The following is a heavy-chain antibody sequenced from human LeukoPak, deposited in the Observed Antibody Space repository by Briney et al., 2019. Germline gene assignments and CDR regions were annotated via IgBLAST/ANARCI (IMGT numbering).Heavy chain of an antibody. CDR3: ARFRGGWYNDI. V-gene: IGHV3-48*04. CDR1: GFTFSSYS. D-gene: IGHD6-19*01. CDR2: ISSSSSTI. J-gene: IGHJ3*02. Sequence: GGSLRLSCAASGFTFSSYSMNWVRQAPGKGLEWVSYISSSSSTIYYTDSVKGRFTISRDNAKNTLYLQMNSLRAEDTAVYYRARFRGGWYNDIWGQGTMVTVSS.